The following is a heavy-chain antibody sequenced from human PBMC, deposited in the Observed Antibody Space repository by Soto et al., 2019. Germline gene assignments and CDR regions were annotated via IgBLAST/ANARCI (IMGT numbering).Heavy chain of an antibody. CDR1: GFTFSDYY. J-gene: IGHJ5*02. CDR3: AGQFYYDSSGYPWFDP. V-gene: IGHV3-11*01. Sequence: GGSLRLSCAASGFTFSDYYMSWIRQAPGKGLEWVSYISSSGSTIYYADSVKGRFTISRDNAKNSLYLQMNSLRAEDTAVYYCAGQFYYDSSGYPWFDPWGQGTLVTVPS. D-gene: IGHD3-22*01. CDR2: ISSSGSTI.